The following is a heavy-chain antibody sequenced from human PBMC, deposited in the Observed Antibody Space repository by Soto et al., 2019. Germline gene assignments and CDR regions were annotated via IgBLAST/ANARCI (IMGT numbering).Heavy chain of an antibody. CDR3: AIFLWGYCSGGSCYPNEYNFDY. Sequence: SETLSLTCTVSGGSISSYYWSWIRQPPGKGLEWIGYIYYSGSTNYNPSLKSRVTISVDTSKNQISLKLSSVTAADTAEYYCAIFLWGYCSGGSCYPNEYNFDYWGQGTLVTVSS. CDR2: IYYSGST. J-gene: IGHJ4*02. V-gene: IGHV4-59*08. CDR1: GGSISSYY. D-gene: IGHD2-15*01.